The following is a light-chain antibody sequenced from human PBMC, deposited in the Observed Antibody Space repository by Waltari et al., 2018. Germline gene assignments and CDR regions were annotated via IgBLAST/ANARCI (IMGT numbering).Light chain of an antibody. Sequence: EIMLTQSPGTLSLSPGERATLSCRASQNINKYLAWYQHKPGQAPRLLIYDASSRATGIPDRFSGSGSGTDFSLTISRLEPEDFAVYYCQKYWSLPATFGQGTKVEIK. J-gene: IGKJ1*01. V-gene: IGKV3-20*01. CDR1: QNINKY. CDR3: QKYWSLPAT. CDR2: DAS.